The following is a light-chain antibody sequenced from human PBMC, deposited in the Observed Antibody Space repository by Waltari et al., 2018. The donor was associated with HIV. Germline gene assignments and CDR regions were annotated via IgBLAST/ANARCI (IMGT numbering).Light chain of an antibody. J-gene: IGKJ2*01. CDR1: QSILYSSNNRNY. CDR2: WAS. V-gene: IGKV4-1*01. CDR3: QQYYSTPRT. Sequence: DIVMTQSPDSLAVSLRESATIRCKSRQSILYSSNNRNYLTWYQQKPGQPPKVLFYWASTRESGVPDRFRGSGSGTDFTLTISSLQAEDVAVYYCQQYYSTPRTFGQGTRLEIK.